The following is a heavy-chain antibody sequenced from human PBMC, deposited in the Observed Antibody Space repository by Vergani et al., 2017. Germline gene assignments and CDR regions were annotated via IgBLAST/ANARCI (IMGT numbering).Heavy chain of an antibody. V-gene: IGHV1-24*01. CDR2: FDPEDGET. CDR1: GYTLTELP. CDR3: ATLGRLRTSWYVYYFDY. Sequence: QVQLVQSGAEVKKPGASVKVSCKVSGYTLTELPIHWVRQAPGKGLKCMGGFDPEDGETIYAQKFQGKVTMTEDTSTDTAYMKLSMLRSDDTAVYYCATLGRLRTSWYVYYFDYWGQGTLVTVSS. J-gene: IGHJ4*02. D-gene: IGHD6-13*01.